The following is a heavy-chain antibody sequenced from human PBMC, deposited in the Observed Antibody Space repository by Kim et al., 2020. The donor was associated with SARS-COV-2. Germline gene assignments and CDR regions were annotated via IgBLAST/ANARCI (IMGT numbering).Heavy chain of an antibody. CDR1: GFTFSSYA. D-gene: IGHD6-19*01. Sequence: GGSLRLSCAASGFTFSSYAMHWVRQAPGKGLEWVAVISYDGSNKNYADSVKGRFTISRDNSKNTLYLQMNSLRAEDTAVYYCARDRVTGYSSGWSYYYYGMDVWGAGDTGTVSS. J-gene: IGHJ6*04. CDR2: ISYDGSNK. V-gene: IGHV3-30-3*01. CDR3: ARDRVTGYSSGWSYYYYGMDV.